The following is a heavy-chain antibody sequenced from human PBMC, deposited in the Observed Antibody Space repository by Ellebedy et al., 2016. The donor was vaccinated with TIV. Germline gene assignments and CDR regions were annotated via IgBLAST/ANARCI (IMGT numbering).Heavy chain of an antibody. Sequence: AASVKVSCKASGYTFTSYGLSWVRQAPGQGLEWMGWINPNSGGTNYAQKFQGWVTMTRDTSISTAYMELSRLRSDDTAVFYCARERSSSWYGIRYYDMDVWGQGTTVTVSS. D-gene: IGHD6-13*01. CDR1: GYTFTSYG. CDR3: ARERSSSWYGIRYYDMDV. J-gene: IGHJ6*02. CDR2: INPNSGGT. V-gene: IGHV1-2*04.